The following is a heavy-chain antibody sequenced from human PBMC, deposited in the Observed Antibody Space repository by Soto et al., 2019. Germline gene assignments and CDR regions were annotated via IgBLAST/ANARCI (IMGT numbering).Heavy chain of an antibody. CDR2: IQSGGTT. CDR1: GFTVSSKY. CDR3: ARDDILCSSGSCYGVPIDV. D-gene: IGHD2-15*01. V-gene: IGHV3-66*01. Sequence: EVQLVESGGGLVQPGGSLRLSCAASGFTVSSKYMSWVRQAPGKGLEWVSLIQSGGTTYYADSVKGRFTISRDSSKNMWHLQMDSLRAEDTAVYYCARDDILCSSGSCYGVPIDVWGKGTTVTVSS. J-gene: IGHJ6*03.